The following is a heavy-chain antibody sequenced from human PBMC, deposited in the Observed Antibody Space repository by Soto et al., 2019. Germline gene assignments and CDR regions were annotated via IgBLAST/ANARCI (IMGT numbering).Heavy chain of an antibody. D-gene: IGHD1-7*01. CDR1: GFDFSTHW. CDR2: IDDDGSST. Sequence: LRLSCAASGFDFSTHWMHWVRQAPGKGLEWVSRIDDDGSSTRYADSVKGRFTISRDNAKNIVYLEMTSLRTEDTAVYFCARRLELPLGASLYYYGMDVWGQGTTVTVSS. J-gene: IGHJ6*02. CDR3: ARRLELPLGASLYYYGMDV. V-gene: IGHV3-74*01.